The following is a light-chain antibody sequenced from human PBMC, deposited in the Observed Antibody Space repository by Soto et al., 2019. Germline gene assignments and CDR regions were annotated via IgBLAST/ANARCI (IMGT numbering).Light chain of an antibody. Sequence: DILMTQAPSTLSASVGERVTITCRASQSISSWLAWYQQKPGQAPKLRLYDASTLESGVPSRCSGSGSGTEFPLTISSPQPDDFASDYCKRYKIYFGPGNKVDIK. J-gene: IGKJ3*01. CDR1: QSISSW. V-gene: IGKV1-5*01. CDR3: KRYKIY. CDR2: DAS.